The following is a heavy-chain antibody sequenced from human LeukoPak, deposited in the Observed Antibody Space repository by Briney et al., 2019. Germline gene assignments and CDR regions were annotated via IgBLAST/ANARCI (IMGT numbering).Heavy chain of an antibody. CDR2: ISSSGSTI. V-gene: IGHV3-48*03. CDR1: GFTFRTSV. D-gene: IGHD6-19*01. Sequence: TGGSLRLSCAVSGFTFRTSVMNGVRQAPGKGLEWVSYISSSGSTIYYADSVKGRFTISRDNAKNSLYLQMNSLRAEDTAVYYCARDLRGSSGSTYYYYYMDVWGKGTTVTVSS. CDR3: ARDLRGSSGSTYYYYYMDV. J-gene: IGHJ6*03.